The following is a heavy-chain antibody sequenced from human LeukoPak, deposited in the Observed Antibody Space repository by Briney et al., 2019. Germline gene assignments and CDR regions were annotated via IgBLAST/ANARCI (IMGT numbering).Heavy chain of an antibody. D-gene: IGHD3-22*01. CDR3: AKDGYYYDSSGENFDY. V-gene: IGHV3-23*01. CDR2: ISGSGGST. J-gene: IGHJ4*02. CDR1: GFTFSSYA. Sequence: PGGSLRLSCAASGFTFSSYAMSWVRQAPGKGLEWVSAISGSGGSTYYADSVKGRFTISRDNSKNTLYLQMNCLRAEDTAVYYCAKDGYYYDSSGENFDYWGQGTLVTVSS.